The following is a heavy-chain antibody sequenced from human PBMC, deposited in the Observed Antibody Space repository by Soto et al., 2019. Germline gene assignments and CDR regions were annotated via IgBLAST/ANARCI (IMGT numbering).Heavy chain of an antibody. J-gene: IGHJ4*01. Sequence: DVQLVESGGVLVQPGESLRLSCAASGFTFSDYFMTWVRQAPGKGLEWVATIKQDGNEKYYVDAVRGRFTISRDNPKNSLYLQMNGLRSEDTAVYYCAIGHWLGKWGHGNLVTVSS. CDR2: IKQDGNEK. D-gene: IGHD6-19*01. CDR1: GFTFSDYF. CDR3: AIGHWLGK. V-gene: IGHV3-7*01.